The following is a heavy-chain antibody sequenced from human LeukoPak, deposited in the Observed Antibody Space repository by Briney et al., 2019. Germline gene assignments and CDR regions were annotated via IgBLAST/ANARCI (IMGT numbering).Heavy chain of an antibody. CDR1: GGSISSRSYY. D-gene: IGHD6-13*01. V-gene: IGHV4-39*01. CDR2: ICYSGST. CDR3: ARARYSSPRRVGYYYYGMDV. Sequence: TSETLSLTCTVSGGSISSRSYYWGWLRQPPGKGLEWIGSICYSGSTYYNPSLKSRVTISVDTSKNQFSLKLSSVTAADTAVYYCARARYSSPRRVGYYYYGMDVWGQGTTVTVSS. J-gene: IGHJ6*02.